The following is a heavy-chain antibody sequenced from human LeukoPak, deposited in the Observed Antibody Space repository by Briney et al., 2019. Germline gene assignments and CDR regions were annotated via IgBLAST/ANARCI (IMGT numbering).Heavy chain of an antibody. CDR2: ISGSGGST. J-gene: IGHJ4*02. V-gene: IGHV3-23*01. Sequence: PGGSLRLSCAASGFTFSSYAMSWVRQAPGKELEWVSLISGSGGSTYYADSVKGRFTISRDSSKNTVYLQMNSLRAEDTAVYYCAKEPGGSGWYYFDYWGQGNLVTVSS. CDR1: GFTFSSYA. D-gene: IGHD6-19*01. CDR3: AKEPGGSGWYYFDY.